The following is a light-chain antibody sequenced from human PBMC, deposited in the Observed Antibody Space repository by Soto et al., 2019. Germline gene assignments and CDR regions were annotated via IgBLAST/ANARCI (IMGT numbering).Light chain of an antibody. V-gene: IGLV2-14*01. Sequence: QSVLTQPASVSGSAGQSITISCTGTSSDVGGYKYVSWYQQHPGKAPKLMIYEVSNRPSGVSNRFSGSKSGNTASLTISGLQAEDDGDYYCSSYTTNNIPVFGGGTKVTVL. J-gene: IGLJ3*02. CDR1: SSDVGGYKY. CDR3: SSYTTNNIPV. CDR2: EVS.